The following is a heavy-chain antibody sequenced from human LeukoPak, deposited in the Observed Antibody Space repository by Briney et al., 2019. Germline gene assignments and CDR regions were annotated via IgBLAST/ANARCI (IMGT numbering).Heavy chain of an antibody. CDR3: ARDVPPMVPWASDAFDI. J-gene: IGHJ3*02. D-gene: IGHD3-10*01. CDR1: GFTFSSYS. CDR2: ISSSSSYI. Sequence: GGSLRLSCAASGFTFSSYSMHWVRQAPGKGLEWVPSISSSSSYIYYADSVKGRFTISRDNAKNSLYLQMNSLRAEDTAVYYCARDVPPMVPWASDAFDIWGQGTMVTVSS. V-gene: IGHV3-21*01.